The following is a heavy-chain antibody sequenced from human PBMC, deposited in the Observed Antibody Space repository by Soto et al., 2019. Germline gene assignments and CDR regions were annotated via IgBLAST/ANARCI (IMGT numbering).Heavy chain of an antibody. CDR3: ARGPSPLDT. Sequence: QVQLQQSGPGLVKPSQTLSLTCAISGDSVSSNSAAWNWIRQSPARGLEWLGRTYYRSKWYSYYGPSGKIRTPIKHDTSQNQFALQLNSVTPEDTAVYYCARGPSPLDTWGQGILVTFSS. CDR1: GDSVSSNSAA. CDR2: TYYRSKWYS. J-gene: IGHJ5*02. V-gene: IGHV6-1*01.